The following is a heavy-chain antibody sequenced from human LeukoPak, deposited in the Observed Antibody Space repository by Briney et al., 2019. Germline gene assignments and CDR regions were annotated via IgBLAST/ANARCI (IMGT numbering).Heavy chain of an antibody. D-gene: IGHD3-3*01. V-gene: IGHV1-46*01. CDR1: GYTFTGYY. CDR2: INPSGGGSST. Sequence: WASVKVSCKASGYTFTGYYMHWVRQAPGQGLEWMAMINPSGGGSSTTYAQKFQGTLTLTRDMSTSTVYMELSSLRSEDTAVYYCARSITIFGVATLGYWGQGTLVTVSS. J-gene: IGHJ4*02. CDR3: ARSITIFGVATLGY.